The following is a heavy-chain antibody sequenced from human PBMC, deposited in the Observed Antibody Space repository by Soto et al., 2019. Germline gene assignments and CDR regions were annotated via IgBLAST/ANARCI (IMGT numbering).Heavy chain of an antibody. D-gene: IGHD1-7*01. V-gene: IGHV3-23*01. J-gene: IGHJ4*02. Sequence: EVQLLESGGGLVQPGGSLRLSCAASGCTFSSYGMTWVRQAPGKGLEWVSFSSATGAGTYYADSVKGRFTISRDNSKNTLHLQMTSLRADDTAVYYCAKDRRAGGNYGFYSDFWGQGALVIVSS. CDR1: GCTFSSYG. CDR2: SSATGAGT. CDR3: AKDRRAGGNYGFYSDF.